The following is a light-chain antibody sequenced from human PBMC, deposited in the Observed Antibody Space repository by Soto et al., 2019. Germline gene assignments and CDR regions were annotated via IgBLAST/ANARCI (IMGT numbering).Light chain of an antibody. J-gene: IGKJ3*01. Sequence: IQMTQSPTSLSASVGDRVTITCRASQDIRNFVAWYQQKPGKAPKLLIYAASTLQSGVPSRFSGSGSGTDFTLTINRLQPEVVATYSCQKYSSVPVFGPGTKVEIK. CDR1: QDIRNF. CDR3: QKYSSVPV. CDR2: AAS. V-gene: IGKV1-27*01.